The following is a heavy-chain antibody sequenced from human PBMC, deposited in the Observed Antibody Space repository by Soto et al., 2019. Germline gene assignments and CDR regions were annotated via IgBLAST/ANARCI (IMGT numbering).Heavy chain of an antibody. Sequence: GSLRLSCAASGFTFSTYLMSWVRQAPGKGLEWVANIKYDGSETYYVDSVKGRFAISRDNAKNSLYLQMNSLRGEDTAVYYCARYSSAWGLWGQGTLVTVSS. CDR1: GFTFSTYL. CDR2: IKYDGSET. V-gene: IGHV3-7*01. J-gene: IGHJ4*02. D-gene: IGHD6-19*01. CDR3: ARYSSAWGL.